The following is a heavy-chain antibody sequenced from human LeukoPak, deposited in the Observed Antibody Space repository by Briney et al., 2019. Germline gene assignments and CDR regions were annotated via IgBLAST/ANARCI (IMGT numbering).Heavy chain of an antibody. CDR1: GFTFSTYA. V-gene: IGHV3-30*04. D-gene: IGHD2-21*02. J-gene: IGHJ5*02. Sequence: GRSLRLSCAASGFTFSTYAMHWVRQAPGKGLEWVAVISYDGSSKYYADSVKGRFTISRDNSKNTLYLQMNSLRSDDTAVYYCARHGGDYRGEGSGNWFDPWGQGTLVTVSS. CDR2: ISYDGSSK. CDR3: ARHGGDYRGEGSGNWFDP.